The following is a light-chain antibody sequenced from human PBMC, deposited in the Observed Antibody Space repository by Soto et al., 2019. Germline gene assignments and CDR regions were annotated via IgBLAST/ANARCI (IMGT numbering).Light chain of an antibody. V-gene: IGKV3-20*01. Sequence: ENVLTQSPGTLSLSPGERATLSCRASQSVSSNYLARYQQEPGQAPRLLIYAASSRATGISDRFRGSGSGTDFTPTISRLEPEDFAVYYCHHYGGSSPFGGGAKVAIK. J-gene: IGKJ4*01. CDR3: HHYGGSSP. CDR2: AAS. CDR1: QSVSSNY.